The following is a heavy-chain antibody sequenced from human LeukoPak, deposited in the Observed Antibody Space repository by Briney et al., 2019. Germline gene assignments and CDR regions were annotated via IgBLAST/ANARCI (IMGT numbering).Heavy chain of an antibody. Sequence: GGSLRLSCAASGFTFSGSTMHWVRQASGKGLEWVGRIRSKTSSYATAYTASVKGRFTISRDDSKNTAYLQMNSLKTEDTAVYYCTVNYCSGGSCYMLWGQGTLVTVSS. D-gene: IGHD2-15*01. CDR3: TVNYCSGGSCYML. V-gene: IGHV3-73*01. CDR2: IRSKTSSYAT. CDR1: GFTFSGST. J-gene: IGHJ4*02.